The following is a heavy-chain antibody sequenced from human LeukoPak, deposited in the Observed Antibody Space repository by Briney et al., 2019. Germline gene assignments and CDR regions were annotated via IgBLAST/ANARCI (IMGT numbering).Heavy chain of an antibody. V-gene: IGHV4-34*01. CDR2: INHGGRT. D-gene: IGHD3-10*01. Sequence: SETLSLTCAVYGGPFSGDYWSWIRQPPGKGLEWIGEINHGGRTNCNPSLKSRVTISVDTSKNQFSLKLSSVTAADTAVYYCARGRLLWADGMDVWGQGTTVTVSS. CDR3: ARGRLLWADGMDV. J-gene: IGHJ6*02. CDR1: GGPFSGDY.